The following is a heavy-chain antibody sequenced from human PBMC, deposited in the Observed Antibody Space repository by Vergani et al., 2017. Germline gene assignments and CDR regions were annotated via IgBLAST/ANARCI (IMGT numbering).Heavy chain of an antibody. CDR3: ARGPIVGATTGAFDI. J-gene: IGHJ3*02. CDR1: GFTFSSYS. Sequence: EVQLVESGGGLVKPGGSLRLSCAASGFTFSSYSMNWVRQAPGKGLELVSSISSSSSYIYYADSVKGRFTISRDNAKNSLYLQMNSLRAEDTAVYYCARGPIVGATTGAFDIWGQGTMVTVSS. D-gene: IGHD1-26*01. V-gene: IGHV3-21*01. CDR2: ISSSSSYI.